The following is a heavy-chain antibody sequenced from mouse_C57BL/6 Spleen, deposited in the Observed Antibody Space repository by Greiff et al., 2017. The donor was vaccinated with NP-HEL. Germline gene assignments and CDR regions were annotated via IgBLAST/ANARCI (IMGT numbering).Heavy chain of an antibody. D-gene: IGHD1-1*01. CDR1: GYTFTSYW. CDR2: IHPSDSDT. J-gene: IGHJ2*01. V-gene: IGHV1-74*01. Sequence: QVQLQQPGAELVKPGASVKVSCKASGYTFTSYWMHWVKQRPGQGLEWIGRIHPSDSDTNYNQKFKGKATLTVDISSSTAYMQLSSLTSEDSAVYYCAIGRGITTVVATGYFDYWGQGTTLTVSS. CDR3: AIGRGITTVVATGYFDY.